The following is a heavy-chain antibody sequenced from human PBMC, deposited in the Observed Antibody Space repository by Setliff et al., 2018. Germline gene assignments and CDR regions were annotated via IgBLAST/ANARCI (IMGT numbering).Heavy chain of an antibody. CDR2: ISTSSGTR. D-gene: IGHD2-2*01. Sequence: PSEILSLSCVVSGFSFSNYGMTWVRQAPGKGLEWISYISTSSGTRYYADSVKGRFTISRDNAKNSAYLQMNSLRAEDTAIYYCAQVGYQLLWAKDHNDLYYYMDVWGKGTTVTVSS. CDR1: GFSFSNYG. CDR3: AQVGYQLLWAKDHNDLYYYMDV. J-gene: IGHJ6*03. V-gene: IGHV3-48*04.